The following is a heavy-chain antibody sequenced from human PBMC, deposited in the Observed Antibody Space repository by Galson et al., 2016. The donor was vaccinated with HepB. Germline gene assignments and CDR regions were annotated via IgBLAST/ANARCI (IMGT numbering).Heavy chain of an antibody. V-gene: IGHV4-59*11. J-gene: IGHJ4*02. CDR3: SRDKGLPAAGMGTFDY. CDR2: IYDTGST. Sequence: SETLSPTCTVSGGSISSHYWSWIRQPPGKGLEWIGYIYDTGSTNYNPPLKSRVTIAIDTSKNQFSLKLISVTAEDTSAYYCSRDKGLPAAGMGTFDYWGRGTLVTVSS. CDR1: GGSISSHY. D-gene: IGHD6-13*01.